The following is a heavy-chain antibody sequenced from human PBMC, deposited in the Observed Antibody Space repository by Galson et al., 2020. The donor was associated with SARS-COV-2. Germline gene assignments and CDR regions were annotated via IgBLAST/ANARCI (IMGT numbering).Heavy chain of an antibody. CDR1: GFTFSNYW. CDR2: IYLDGTNT. V-gene: IGHV3-74*01. CDR3: VRATIFVGWLDP. Sequence: GESLKISCAASGFTFSNYWMHWVRRAPGKGLEWVSRIYLDGTNTNYAAPVKGRFIISRDNAKNTLYLQMNGLRVEDTAVYYCVRATIFVGWLDPWGQGALVTVSS. D-gene: IGHD2-21*01. J-gene: IGHJ5*02.